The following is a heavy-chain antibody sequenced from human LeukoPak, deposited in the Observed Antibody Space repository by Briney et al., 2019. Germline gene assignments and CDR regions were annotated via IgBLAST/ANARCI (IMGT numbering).Heavy chain of an antibody. CDR2: ISGSGGST. D-gene: IGHD3-22*01. Sequence: PGGSLRLSCAASGFTFSSYAMSWVRQAPGKGLEWVSAISGSGGSTYYADSVEGRFTISRDNSKNTLYLQMNSLRAEDTAVYYCAKKRAPNWRVVSFDYWGQGTLVTVSS. CDR1: GFTFSSYA. V-gene: IGHV3-23*01. CDR3: AKKRAPNWRVVSFDY. J-gene: IGHJ4*02.